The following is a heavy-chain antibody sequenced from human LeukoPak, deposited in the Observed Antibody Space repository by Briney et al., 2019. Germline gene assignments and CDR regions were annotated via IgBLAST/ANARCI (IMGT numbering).Heavy chain of an antibody. CDR3: TNAGHTVTTSPAYYYYYMDV. CDR1: GFTFSGSA. D-gene: IGHD4-17*01. Sequence: GGSLRLSCAASGFTFSGSAMHWVRQASGKGLEWVGRIRSKANSYATAYAASVKGRFTISRDDSKNTAYLQMNSLKTEDTAVYYCTNAGHTVTTSPAYYYYYMDVWGKGTTVTVSS. V-gene: IGHV3-73*01. CDR2: IRSKANSYAT. J-gene: IGHJ6*03.